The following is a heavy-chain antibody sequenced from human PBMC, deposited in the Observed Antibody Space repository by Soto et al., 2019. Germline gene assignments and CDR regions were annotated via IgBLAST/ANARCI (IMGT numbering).Heavy chain of an antibody. CDR3: ARSSHSSGYYSDY. CDR1: GYTFTSYG. J-gene: IGHJ4*02. Sequence: ASVKVSCKASGYTFTSYGISWVRQAPGQGLEWMGIINPSGGSTSYAQKFQGRVTMTRDTSTSTVYMELSSLRSEDTAVYYCARSSHSSGYYSDYWGQGTLVTVSS. D-gene: IGHD3-22*01. CDR2: INPSGGST. V-gene: IGHV1-46*01.